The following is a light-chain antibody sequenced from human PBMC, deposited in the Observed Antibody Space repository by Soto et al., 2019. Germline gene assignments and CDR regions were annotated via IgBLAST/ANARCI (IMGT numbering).Light chain of an antibody. CDR1: KNDIGVYDF. V-gene: IGLV2-8*01. CDR2: EVV. Sequence: LTQPPFASGSPGQSVTISCTGTKNDIGVYDFVSWYQHHPGKAPRLIIYEVVQRPSGVPDRFSGSKSGNTASLTVSGLQAADEADYFCKSYAGSNTYVFGSGTKVTVL. J-gene: IGLJ1*01. CDR3: KSYAGSNTYV.